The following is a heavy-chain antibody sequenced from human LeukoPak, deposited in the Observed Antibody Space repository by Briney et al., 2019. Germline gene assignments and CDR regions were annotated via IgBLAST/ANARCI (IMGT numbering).Heavy chain of an antibody. Sequence: PGGSLRLSCAASGFTFSSYSMNWVRQAPGKGLEWVSSISSSSSYIYYADSVKGRFTLSRDNAKNSLWLQMNSLRAEDTAVYDCARGEGDTGGNFVGDYWGQGTLVTVSS. CDR1: GFTFSSYS. CDR3: ARGEGDTGGNFVGDY. V-gene: IGHV3-21*01. CDR2: ISSSSSYI. D-gene: IGHD4-23*01. J-gene: IGHJ4*02.